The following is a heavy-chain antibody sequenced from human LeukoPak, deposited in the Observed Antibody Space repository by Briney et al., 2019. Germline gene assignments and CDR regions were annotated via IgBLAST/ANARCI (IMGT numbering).Heavy chain of an antibody. Sequence: SETPSLTCSVSGGSINSVVYYWDWIRQPPGKALEWIGDIYQTGTTYYNPSFEGRVTISADTSNNQVSLKMNAVTAADTAVYYCARRRGSSSGGPFDYWGRGTLVIVSS. D-gene: IGHD6-25*01. CDR1: GGSINSVVYY. V-gene: IGHV4-39*01. J-gene: IGHJ4*02. CDR3: ARRRGSSSGGPFDY. CDR2: IYQTGTT.